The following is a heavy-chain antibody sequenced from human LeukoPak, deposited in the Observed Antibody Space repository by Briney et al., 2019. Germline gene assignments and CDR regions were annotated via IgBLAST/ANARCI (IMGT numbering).Heavy chain of an antibody. V-gene: IGHV4-34*01. Sequence: SETLSLTCAVYGGSFSGYYWSWIRQPPGKGLEWIGETNHSGSTNYNPSLKSRVTISVDTSKNQFSLKLSSVTAADTAVYYCARKYCTNGVCYPYNWFDPWGQGTLVTVSS. CDR1: GGSFSGYY. J-gene: IGHJ5*02. CDR3: ARKYCTNGVCYPYNWFDP. D-gene: IGHD2-8*01. CDR2: TNHSGST.